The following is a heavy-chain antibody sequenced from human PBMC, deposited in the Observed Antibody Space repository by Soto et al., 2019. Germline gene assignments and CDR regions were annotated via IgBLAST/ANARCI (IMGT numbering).Heavy chain of an antibody. J-gene: IGHJ4*02. CDR3: ARDGYCTNGVCWDSFDY. Sequence: QVQLVESGGGVVQPGTSLRLSCEVSGFTFSSYAMHWVRQAPGKGLEWVAVISYDGSNKYYADSVKGRFTISRDNSKNTLYLQMNSLRAEDTAVYYCARDGYCTNGVCWDSFDYWGQGTLVTVSS. CDR1: GFTFSSYA. D-gene: IGHD2-8*01. CDR2: ISYDGSNK. V-gene: IGHV3-30-3*01.